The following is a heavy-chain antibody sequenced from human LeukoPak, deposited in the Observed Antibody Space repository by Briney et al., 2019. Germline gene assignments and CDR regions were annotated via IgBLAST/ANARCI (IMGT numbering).Heavy chain of an antibody. V-gene: IGHV1-8*02. CDR1: GYTFTSYG. CDR2: MNPNSGNT. J-gene: IGHJ6*02. D-gene: IGHD2-2*02. Sequence: ASVKVSCKASGYTFTSYGISWVRQATGQGLEWMGWMNPNSGNTGYAQKFQGRVTMTRNTSISTAYMELSSLRSEDTAVYYCARGMGQYQLLYGPYYYYGMDVWGQGTTVTVSS. CDR3: ARGMGQYQLLYGPYYYYGMDV.